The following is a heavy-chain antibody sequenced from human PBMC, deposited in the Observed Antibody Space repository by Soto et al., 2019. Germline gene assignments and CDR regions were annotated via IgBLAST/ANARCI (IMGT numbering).Heavy chain of an antibody. CDR2: IYYSGST. CDR1: GGSISSSSYY. CDR3: ASTQTKYSSSWFSPWRGWFDP. V-gene: IGHV4-39*01. J-gene: IGHJ5*02. D-gene: IGHD6-13*01. Sequence: SETLSLTCTVSGGSISSSSYYWGWIRQPPGKGLEWIGSIYYSGSTYYNPSLKSRVTISVDTSKNQFSLKLSSVTAADTAVYYCASTQTKYSSSWFSPWRGWFDPWGQGTLVTVSS.